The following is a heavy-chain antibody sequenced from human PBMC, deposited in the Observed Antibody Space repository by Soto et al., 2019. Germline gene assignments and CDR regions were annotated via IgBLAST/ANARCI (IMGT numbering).Heavy chain of an antibody. CDR2: IYYSGST. CDR3: ASDSGAQNSYGMDV. J-gene: IGHJ6*02. Sequence: LSLPCTVSGGSISSYYWSWIRQPPGKGLEWIGYIYYSGSTNYNPSLKSRVTISVDTSKNQFSLKLSSVAAADTAVYYCASDSGAQNSYGMDVWGQGTTVTVSS. V-gene: IGHV4-59*12. CDR1: GGSISSYY. D-gene: IGHD1-7*01.